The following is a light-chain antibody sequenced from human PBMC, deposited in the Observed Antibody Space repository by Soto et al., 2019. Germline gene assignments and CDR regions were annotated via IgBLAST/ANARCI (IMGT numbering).Light chain of an antibody. Sequence: IVLTQSPGSLSLSPGERATLSCRASQSVTSNYFAWYQQKPGQAPRLLIYGASSRATGIADRFSGSGSGTDFTLTISRLEPEDFAVYFCQQYKNWPPWTFGHGTKVEIK. V-gene: IGKV3-20*01. J-gene: IGKJ1*01. CDR2: GAS. CDR1: QSVTSNY. CDR3: QQYKNWPPWT.